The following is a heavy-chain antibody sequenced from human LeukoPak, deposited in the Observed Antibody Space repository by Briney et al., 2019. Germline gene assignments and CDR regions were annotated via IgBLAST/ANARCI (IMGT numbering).Heavy chain of an antibody. CDR3: ARSLWEDILAGYPMYYFDY. D-gene: IGHD3-9*01. V-gene: IGHV1-69*01. J-gene: IGHJ4*02. CDR1: GGTFSSYA. Sequence: SVKVSCKASGGTFSSYAISWVRQAPGQGLEWMGGIIPIFGTANYAQKFQGRVTITADESTSTAYMELSSLRSEDTAVYYCARSLWEDILAGYPMYYFDYWGQGTLVTVSS. CDR2: IIPIFGTA.